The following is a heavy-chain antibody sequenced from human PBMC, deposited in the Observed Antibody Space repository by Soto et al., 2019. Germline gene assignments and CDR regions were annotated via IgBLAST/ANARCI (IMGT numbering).Heavy chain of an antibody. V-gene: IGHV4-39*01. CDR3: ARSSSWYWYYFDY. CDR1: GGSISSSSYY. J-gene: IGHJ4*02. Sequence: SETLSLTCTVSGGSISSSSYYWGWIRQPPGKGLEWIGSIYYSGSTYYNPSLKSRVTISVDTSKNQFSLKLSSVTAADTAVYYCARSSSWYWYYFDYWGQGTLVTVSS. D-gene: IGHD6-13*01. CDR2: IYYSGST.